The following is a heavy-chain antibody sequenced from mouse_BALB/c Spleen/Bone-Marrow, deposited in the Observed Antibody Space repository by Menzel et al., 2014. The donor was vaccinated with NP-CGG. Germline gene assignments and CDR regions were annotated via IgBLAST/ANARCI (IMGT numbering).Heavy chain of an antibody. CDR3: ARWGITLAY. CDR1: GYTFTSYW. V-gene: IGHV1S81*02. D-gene: IGHD2-4*01. Sequence: VQLQQSGAELVKPGASVKLSCKASGYTFTSYWMHWVKQRPGQGLEWIGEINPSNGRTNYNEKSKSKATLTVDKSSSTAYMQLSSLTSEDSAVYYCARWGITLAYWGQETLVTVSA. J-gene: IGHJ3*01. CDR2: INPSNGRT.